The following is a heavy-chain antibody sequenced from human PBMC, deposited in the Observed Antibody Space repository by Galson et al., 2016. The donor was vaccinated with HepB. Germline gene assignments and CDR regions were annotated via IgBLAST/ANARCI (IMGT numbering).Heavy chain of an antibody. CDR1: GLPLSPYA. CDR2: ISASGGSK. CDR3: ARDPMATRYYYYGMDV. D-gene: IGHD5-24*01. J-gene: IGHJ6*02. Sequence: LRLSCAGSGLPLSPYAMSWGRQAPGKGLKWVSGISASGGSKTYADSVRGRFIISRDNSKNTLYLQMNSLRAEDTAVYYCARDPMATRYYYYGMDVWGQGTTVTVSS. V-gene: IGHV3-23*01.